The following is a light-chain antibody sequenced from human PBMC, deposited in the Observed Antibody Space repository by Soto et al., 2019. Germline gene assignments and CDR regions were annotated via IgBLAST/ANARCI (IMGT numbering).Light chain of an antibody. CDR3: QQRSDWRGLT. Sequence: IVLTQSPATLSLSPGERATLSCRASQSISDYLVWYQQKPGQPPRLLIYAASNRATGIPVRFSGSGSGTDFTLTISSLETDDIAVYYCQQRSDWRGLTFGGGTKVEIK. CDR1: QSISDY. CDR2: AAS. J-gene: IGKJ4*01. V-gene: IGKV3-11*01.